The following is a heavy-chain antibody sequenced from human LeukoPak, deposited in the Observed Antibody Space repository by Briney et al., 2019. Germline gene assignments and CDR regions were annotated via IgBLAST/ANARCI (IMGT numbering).Heavy chain of an antibody. CDR2: IIPIFGTA. V-gene: IGHV1-69*06. CDR1: GGTFSSYA. J-gene: IGHJ3*02. D-gene: IGHD2-21*02. Sequence: SVKVSCKASGGTFSSYAISWVRQAPGQGLEWMGGIIPIFGTANYAQKFQGRVTITADKSTSTAYMELSSLRSEDTAVYYCAREIVVVTASLVAFDIWGQGTMVTVSS. CDR3: AREIVVVTASLVAFDI.